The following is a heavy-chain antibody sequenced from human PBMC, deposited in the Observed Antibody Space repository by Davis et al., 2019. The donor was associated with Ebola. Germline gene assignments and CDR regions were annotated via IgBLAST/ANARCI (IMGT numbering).Heavy chain of an antibody. D-gene: IGHD1-1*01. CDR2: IYHRGST. J-gene: IGHJ6*03. CDR1: GGSISSPGYY. V-gene: IGHV4-39*07. CDR3: ARVRGNYYSYMDV. Sequence: SETLSLTCSVSGGSISSPGYYWGWIRQPPGKGLEWMGSIYHRGSTYYNPSLKSRVSISIDTSKIQFSLKVTSVTAADTALYYCARVRGNYYSYMDVWGKGTTVTVSS.